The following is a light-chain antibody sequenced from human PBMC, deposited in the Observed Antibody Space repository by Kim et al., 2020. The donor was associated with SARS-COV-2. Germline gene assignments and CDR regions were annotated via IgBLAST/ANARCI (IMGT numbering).Light chain of an antibody. CDR2: TAS. Sequence: ASEGDRVTITCRASQGISSWLAWYQQKPGTAPKLLIYTASTLQSGVPSRFSGSGSGTDFTLTISSLQPQDFATYYCQQANSFPFTFGPGTKVDIK. V-gene: IGKV1-12*02. J-gene: IGKJ3*01. CDR1: QGISSW. CDR3: QQANSFPFT.